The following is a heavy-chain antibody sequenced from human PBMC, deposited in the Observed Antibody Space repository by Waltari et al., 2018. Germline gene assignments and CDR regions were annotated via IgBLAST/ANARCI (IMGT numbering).Heavy chain of an antibody. CDR2: IYTSGST. Sequence: QVQLQESGPGLVKPSETLSLTCTVSGGSISSYYWSWIRQPAGKGLEWIGRIYTSGSTNYNPPLKSRVTMSVDTSKNQFSLKLSSVTAADTAVYYCAREGSSSSFAGAPLFDYWGQGTLVTVSS. CDR3: AREGSSSSFAGAPLFDY. V-gene: IGHV4-4*07. CDR1: GGSISSYY. D-gene: IGHD6-6*01. J-gene: IGHJ4*02.